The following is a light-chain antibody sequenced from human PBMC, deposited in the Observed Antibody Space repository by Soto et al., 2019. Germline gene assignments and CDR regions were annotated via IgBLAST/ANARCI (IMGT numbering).Light chain of an antibody. CDR2: DAS. Sequence: EIQMTESPSTLSASVGDKVTITCLPSQRISTWLACHQQKPGKAPKLLIYDASSLENGVPSRFSGSGSGTLFTLTRSGLLLEDVAAYDGQQSYSIPRTFGHGTQVEI. CDR1: QRISTW. CDR3: QQSYSIPRT. J-gene: IGKJ1*01. V-gene: IGKV1-5*01.